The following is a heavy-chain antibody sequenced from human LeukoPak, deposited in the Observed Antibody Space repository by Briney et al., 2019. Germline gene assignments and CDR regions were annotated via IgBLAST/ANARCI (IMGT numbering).Heavy chain of an antibody. CDR1: GGSISSYY. D-gene: IGHD6-13*01. J-gene: IGHJ4*02. V-gene: IGHV4-59*08. Sequence: PETLSLTCTGSGGSISSYYWSWIRQPPGKGLEWIGYIYYSGSTTYNPSLKSRVTISVDTSKNQFSLKLSSVTAADTAVYYCARHLPLAAAGTGVDYWGQGALVTVSS. CDR2: IYYSGST. CDR3: ARHLPLAAAGTGVDY.